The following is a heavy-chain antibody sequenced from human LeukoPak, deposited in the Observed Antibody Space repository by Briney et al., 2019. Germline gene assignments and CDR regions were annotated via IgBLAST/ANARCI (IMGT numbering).Heavy chain of an antibody. V-gene: IGHV3-30-3*01. CDR2: ISHDGSNR. Sequence: PGGSLRLSCTASGFTFSSYALHWVRQAPGKGLEWVAVISHDGSNRYYADSVKGRFTISRDNSKNTLYLQMNSLRAEDTAVYYCARDVEEGYDFWSGYLWAFDYWGQGTLVTVSS. CDR3: ARDVEEGYDFWSGYLWAFDY. CDR1: GFTFSSYA. D-gene: IGHD3-3*01. J-gene: IGHJ4*02.